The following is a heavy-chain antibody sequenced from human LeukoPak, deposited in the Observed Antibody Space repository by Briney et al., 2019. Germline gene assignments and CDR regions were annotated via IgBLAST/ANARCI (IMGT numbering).Heavy chain of an antibody. J-gene: IGHJ4*02. CDR1: GYTFTSYG. CDR3: ARTEMATVKGPFDY. D-gene: IGHD5-24*01. CDR2: ISAYNGNT. V-gene: IGHV1-18*01. Sequence: ASVKVSCKASGYTFTSYGISWVRQAPGQGLEWMGWISAYNGNTNYAQKLQGRVTITTDTSTSTAYMELRSLRSDDTAVYYCARTEMATVKGPFDYWGQGTLVTVSS.